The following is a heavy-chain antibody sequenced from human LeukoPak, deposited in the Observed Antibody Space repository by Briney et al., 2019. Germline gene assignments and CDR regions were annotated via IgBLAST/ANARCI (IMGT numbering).Heavy chain of an antibody. V-gene: IGHV1-69*01. CDR3: ARGDILTGYYPYYYYGMDV. CDR1: GGTFSSYA. Sequence: EASVTVSCKASGGTFSSYAISWVRQAPGQGLEWMGGIIPIFGTANCAQKFQGRVTITADESTSTAYMELSSLRSEDTAVYYCARGDILTGYYPYYYYGMDVWGQGTTVTVSS. D-gene: IGHD3-9*01. J-gene: IGHJ6*02. CDR2: IIPIFGTA.